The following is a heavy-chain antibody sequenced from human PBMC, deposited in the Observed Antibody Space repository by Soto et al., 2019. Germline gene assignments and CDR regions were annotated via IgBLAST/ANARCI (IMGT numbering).Heavy chain of an antibody. CDR1: GFTFSSYE. D-gene: IGHD3-16*01. CDR2: ISSSGSTI. J-gene: IGHJ6*02. CDR3: ASRGFGRYYYYYGMDV. V-gene: IGHV3-48*03. Sequence: PGGSLRLSCAASGFTFSSYEMNWVRQAPWKGLEWVSYISSSGSTIYYADSVKGRFTISRDNAKNSLYLQMNSLRAEDTAVYYCASRGFGRYYYYYGMDVWGQRTTVTVSS.